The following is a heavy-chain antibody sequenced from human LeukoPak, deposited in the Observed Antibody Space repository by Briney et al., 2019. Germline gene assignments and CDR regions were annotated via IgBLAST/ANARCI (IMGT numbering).Heavy chain of an antibody. CDR1: GRSFSGYY. J-gene: IGHJ4*02. V-gene: IGHV4-34*01. CDR3: ARDSGEAEVPAAMFDY. Sequence: MTSQTLSLTCAVYGRSFSGYYSSWIRQPPGKGLEWIGEINHSGSTNYNPSLKSRVNISVDTSKNPFCLKLNSVTAADRAVYYCARDSGEAEVPAAMFDYWGQGTLVTVSS. CDR2: INHSGST. D-gene: IGHD2-2*01.